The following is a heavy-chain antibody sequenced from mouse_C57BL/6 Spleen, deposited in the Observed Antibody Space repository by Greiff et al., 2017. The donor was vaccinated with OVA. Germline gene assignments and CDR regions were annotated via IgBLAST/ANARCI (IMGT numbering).Heavy chain of an antibody. Sequence: QVQLQQSGAELAKPGASVTLSCKASGYTFTSYWMHWVKQRPGQGLEWIGYINPSSGYTNYNQKFMDKATLTADKSSSTAYMQLSSLTYGDTAVYYGASAKVCGYGVCMDYWGQGTSVTVSS. CDR2: INPSSGYT. J-gene: IGHJ4*01. CDR1: GYTFTSYW. D-gene: IGHD2-2*01. V-gene: IGHV1-7*01. CDR3: ASAKVCGYGVCMDY.